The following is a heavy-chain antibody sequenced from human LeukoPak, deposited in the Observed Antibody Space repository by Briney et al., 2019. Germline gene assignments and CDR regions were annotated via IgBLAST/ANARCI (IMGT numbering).Heavy chain of an antibody. CDR1: GFSVSDYY. CDR2: IRDSGEA. Sequence: GGSLRLSCAVSGFSVSDYYMSWVRQAPGKGLEWVGLIRDSGEAFYADFARGRFAISRDESENTLYLQMNSLRAEDTAVYFCARDRAANQDWVEYDPWGQGTPVIVSS. V-gene: IGHV3-66*03. D-gene: IGHD3/OR15-3a*01. CDR3: ARDRAANQDWVEYDP. J-gene: IGHJ5*02.